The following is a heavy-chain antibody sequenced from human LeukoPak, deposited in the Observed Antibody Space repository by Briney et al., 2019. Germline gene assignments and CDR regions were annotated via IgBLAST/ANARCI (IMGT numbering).Heavy chain of an antibody. CDR3: ASETYYYGSGSYYKGQF. CDR1: GFAFSNYG. J-gene: IGHJ4*02. CDR2: IWFNGINK. Sequence: PGRSLRLSCAASGFAFSNYGMQWVRQAPGKGLEWVAAIWFNGINKYHADSLKGRFTVSGDNAKNTLYLQMNSLRAEDTAVYYCASETYYYGSGSYYKGQFWGQGTLVTVSS. V-gene: IGHV3-33*01. D-gene: IGHD3-10*01.